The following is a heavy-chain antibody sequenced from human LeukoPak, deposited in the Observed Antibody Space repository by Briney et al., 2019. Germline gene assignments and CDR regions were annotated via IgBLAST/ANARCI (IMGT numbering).Heavy chain of an antibody. CDR3: AKDTVRGACDY. CDR2: ISSSSSTI. J-gene: IGHJ4*02. CDR1: GFTFSSYS. Sequence: GGSLRLSCAASGFTFSSYSMNWVRQAPGKGLEWVSYISSSSSTIYYADSVKGRFTISRDNAKNSLYLQMNSLRAEDTAVYYCAKDTVRGACDYWGQGTLVTVSS. D-gene: IGHD3-10*01. V-gene: IGHV3-48*01.